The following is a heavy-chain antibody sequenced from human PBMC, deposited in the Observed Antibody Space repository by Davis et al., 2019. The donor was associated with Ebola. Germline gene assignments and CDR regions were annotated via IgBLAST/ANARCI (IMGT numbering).Heavy chain of an antibody. CDR1: GVTFSSYD. D-gene: IGHD4-11*01. J-gene: IGHJ4*02. V-gene: IGHV3-30-3*01. Sequence: GESLKISCAASGVTFSSYDMEWVRQAPGKGLEWVAVISFDGSDTYYADSVKGRFTISRDNAKNTLYLQMNSLRAEDTAVYYCARGGTTVTTPLDYWGQGTQVTVSS. CDR2: ISFDGSDT. CDR3: ARGGTTVTTPLDY.